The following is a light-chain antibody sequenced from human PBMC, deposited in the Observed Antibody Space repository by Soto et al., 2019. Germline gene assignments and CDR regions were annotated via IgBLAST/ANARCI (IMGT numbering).Light chain of an antibody. CDR1: SSDVGGYNY. V-gene: IGLV2-14*01. J-gene: IGLJ2*01. CDR3: SSYTSSSTLVV. CDR2: DVS. Sequence: QSALTQPASVSGSPGLSITISCTGTSSDVGGYNYVSWYQQHPGKAPKLMIYDVSNRPSGVSNRFSGSKSGNTASLTISGLQAEDDADYYSSSYTSSSTLVVFGGGTKLTVL.